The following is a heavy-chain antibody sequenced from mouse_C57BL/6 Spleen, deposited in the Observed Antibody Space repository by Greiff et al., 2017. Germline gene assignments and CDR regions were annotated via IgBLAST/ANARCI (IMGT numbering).Heavy chain of an antibody. CDR1: GYSITSGYY. Sequence: EVKLMESGPGLVKPSQSLSLTCSVTGYSITSGYYWNWIRQFPGNKLEWMGYISYDGSNNYNPSLKNRISITRDTSKNQFFLKLNSVTTEDTATYYCARGSSSGYAMDYWGQGTSVTVSS. J-gene: IGHJ4*01. CDR2: ISYDGSN. CDR3: ARGSSSGYAMDY. D-gene: IGHD1-1*01. V-gene: IGHV3-6*01.